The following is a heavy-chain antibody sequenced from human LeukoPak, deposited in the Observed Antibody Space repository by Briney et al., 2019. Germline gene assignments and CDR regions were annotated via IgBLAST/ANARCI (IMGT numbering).Heavy chain of an antibody. D-gene: IGHD7-27*01. CDR3: TRGRWGFDY. V-gene: IGHV3-23*01. Sequence: PGRSLRLSCAASGFTFSSYGMHWVRQAPGKGLEWVSGISDSGGSTYYADSVKGRFTISRDSSKNTLSLQMNSLRAEDTAVYYCTRGRWGFDYWGQGTLVIVSS. CDR1: GFTFSSYG. CDR2: ISDSGGST. J-gene: IGHJ4*02.